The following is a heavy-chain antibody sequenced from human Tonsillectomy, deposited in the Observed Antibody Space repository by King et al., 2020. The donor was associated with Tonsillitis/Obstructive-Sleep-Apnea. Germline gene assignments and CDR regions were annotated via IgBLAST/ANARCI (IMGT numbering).Heavy chain of an antibody. CDR2: IKSKTDGGTT. CDR1: GFTFSNAW. V-gene: IGHV3-15*01. D-gene: IGHD3-22*01. CDR3: TTEATYYYDIGSDY. J-gene: IGHJ4*02. Sequence: DVQLVESGGGLVKPGGSLRLSCAASGFTFSNAWMSWVRQAPGKGLEWVGRIKSKTDGGTTDYAAPVKGRSTISRDDSKNTLYLQMNSLKTEDTAVYYCTTEATYYYDIGSDYWGQGTLVTVSS.